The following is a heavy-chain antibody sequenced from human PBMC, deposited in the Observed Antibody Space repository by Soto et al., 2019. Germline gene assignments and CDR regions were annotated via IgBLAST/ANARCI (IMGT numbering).Heavy chain of an antibody. CDR3: ARGAWYDIGTGYYTNYCMDL. Sequence: QLQLQESGPGLVKPSETLSLTCTVSGGSTSSSRYWAWIRQPPGEGLEWIGSIDDSGRTYHNPSLKSRVTIYADTSKNEFSLELSSVTAADTAVYYCARGAWYDIGTGYYTNYCMDLWGRGTTVIVSS. D-gene: IGHD3-9*01. V-gene: IGHV4-39*02. CDR2: IDDSGRT. J-gene: IGHJ6*03. CDR1: GGSTSSSRY.